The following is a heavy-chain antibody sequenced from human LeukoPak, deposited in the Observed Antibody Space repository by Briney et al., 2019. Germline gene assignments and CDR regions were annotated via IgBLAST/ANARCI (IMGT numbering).Heavy chain of an antibody. J-gene: IGHJ6*02. CDR3: ARGIRTAMVTGYYYYGMDV. D-gene: IGHD5-18*01. V-gene: IGHV3-53*01. CDR1: GFTVSSNY. Sequence: GGSLRLSCAASGFTVSSNYMSWVRQAAGRGLEWVSVIYSGGSTYYADSVKGRFTISRDNSKNTLYLQMNSLRAEDTAVYYCARGIRTAMVTGYYYYGMDVWSQGTTVTVSS. CDR2: IYSGGST.